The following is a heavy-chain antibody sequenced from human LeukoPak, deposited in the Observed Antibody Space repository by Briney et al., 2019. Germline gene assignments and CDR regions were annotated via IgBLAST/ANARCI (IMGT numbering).Heavy chain of an antibody. Sequence: PGGSLRLSCAASGFTFSTHSMNWVRQAPGKGLEGVSYINHDGNDIYYGESVKGRFTISRDNAKNSLYLQIHTLRAEDTAVYYCADDGTGVLPGDAFDIWSQGTMVTVSS. CDR2: INHDGNDI. V-gene: IGHV3-21*05. CDR3: ADDGTGVLPGDAFDI. J-gene: IGHJ3*02. CDR1: GFTFSTHS. D-gene: IGHD4-23*01.